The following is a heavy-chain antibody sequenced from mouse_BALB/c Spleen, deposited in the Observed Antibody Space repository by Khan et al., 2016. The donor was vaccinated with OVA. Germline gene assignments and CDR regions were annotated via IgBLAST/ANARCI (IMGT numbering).Heavy chain of an antibody. D-gene: IGHD1-1*02. CDR1: AYTFISHW. V-gene: IGHV1S81*02. Sequence: VQLQQPGAELVKAGASVKMSCNASAYTFISHWKHWVKQRLGHGLECFADTTSTNGRTYNHEKSKGKATRTIDKSSSTPYLLLGGPTFEDSAVYYCARIKKVVATCFAYWGQGTTLTVSA. CDR2: TTSTNGRT. J-gene: IGHJ2*01. CDR3: ARIKKVVATCFAY.